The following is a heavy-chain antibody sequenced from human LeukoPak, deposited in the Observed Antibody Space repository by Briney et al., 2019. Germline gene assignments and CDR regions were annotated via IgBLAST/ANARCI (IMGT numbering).Heavy chain of an antibody. Sequence: GGSLRLSCAASGFTFTTFWMNWVRQAPGEGLVWVSLINTDGRTTTYADSVEGRFTISRDNAKNTLYLQMNSLRAEDTAVYYCARPGIALAGDYWGQGALVTVSS. J-gene: IGHJ4*02. CDR1: GFTFTTFW. V-gene: IGHV3-74*01. D-gene: IGHD6-19*01. CDR2: INTDGRTT. CDR3: ARPGIALAGDY.